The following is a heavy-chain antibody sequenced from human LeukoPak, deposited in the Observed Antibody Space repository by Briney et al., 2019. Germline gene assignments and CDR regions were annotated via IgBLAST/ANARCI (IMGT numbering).Heavy chain of an antibody. CDR2: IYYSGST. D-gene: IGHD1-26*01. Sequence: SETLSLTCTVSGGSISSYYWSWIRQPPGKGLEWIGYIYYSGSTNYNPSLKSRVTISVDTSKNQFSLKLSSVTAADTAVYYCARDRGSYYFYYYYYMDVWGKGTTVTISS. CDR3: ARDRGSYYFYYYYYMDV. CDR1: GGSISSYY. V-gene: IGHV4-59*01. J-gene: IGHJ6*03.